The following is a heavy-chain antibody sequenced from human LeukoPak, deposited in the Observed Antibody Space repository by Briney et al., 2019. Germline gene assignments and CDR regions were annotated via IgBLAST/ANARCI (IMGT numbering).Heavy chain of an antibody. Sequence: GGSLRLSCAASGFTFSDYYMSWIRQAPGKGLEWVSYISFSGSTIYYADSMKGRFTISRDNAKNSLYLQMNSLRAEDTAVYYCARVGADCSDDRCYWTYDAFDIWGQGTMVTVSS. CDR3: ARVGADCSDDRCYWTYDAFDI. CDR1: GFTFSDYY. CDR2: ISFSGSTI. D-gene: IGHD2-15*01. J-gene: IGHJ3*02. V-gene: IGHV3-11*04.